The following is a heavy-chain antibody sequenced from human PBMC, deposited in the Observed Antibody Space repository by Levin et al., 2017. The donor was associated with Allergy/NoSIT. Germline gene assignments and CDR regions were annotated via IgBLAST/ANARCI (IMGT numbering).Heavy chain of an antibody. CDR2: IKPDGTEK. CDR1: GFTFSDHW. CDR3: ARDWNHDDY. D-gene: IGHD1-1*01. V-gene: IGHV3-7*01. J-gene: IGHJ4*02. Sequence: PGGSLRLSCVVSGFTFSDHWMSWVRQAPGKRLEWLANIKPDGTEKYYVDSVRGRFTISRDNAKNSLYLQMDSLSADDTAMYFCARDWNHDDYWGQGTLVTVSS.